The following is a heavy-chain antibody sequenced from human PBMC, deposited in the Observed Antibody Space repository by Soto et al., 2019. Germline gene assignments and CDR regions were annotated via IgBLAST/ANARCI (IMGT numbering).Heavy chain of an antibody. Sequence: GGSLRLSCTASGFTFGDYAMSWFRQAPGKGLEWVGFIRSKAYGGTTEYAASVKGRFTISRDDSKSIAYLQMNSLKTEDTAVYYCSRGGDIVVVPAAESERFFDYWGQGTLVTVSS. J-gene: IGHJ4*02. D-gene: IGHD2-2*01. V-gene: IGHV3-49*03. CDR1: GFTFGDYA. CDR3: SRGGDIVVVPAAESERFFDY. CDR2: IRSKAYGGTT.